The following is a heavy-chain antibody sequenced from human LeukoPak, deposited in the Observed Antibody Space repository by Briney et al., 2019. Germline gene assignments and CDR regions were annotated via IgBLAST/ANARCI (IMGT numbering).Heavy chain of an antibody. CDR1: GGSFSGYY. CDR2: INHSGST. J-gene: IGHJ6*02. V-gene: IGHV4-34*01. D-gene: IGHD2-15*01. CDR3: ARGYCSGGSCYPTSRHYYYGMDV. Sequence: SETLSLTCAVYGGSFSGYYWSWIRQPPGKGLKWIGEINHSGSTNYNPSLKSRVTISVDTSKNQFSLKLSSVTAADTAVYYCARGYCSGGSCYPTSRHYYYGMDVWGQGTTVTVSS.